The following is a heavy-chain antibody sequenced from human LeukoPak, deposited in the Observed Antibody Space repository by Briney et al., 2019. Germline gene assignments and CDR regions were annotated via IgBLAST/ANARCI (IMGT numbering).Heavy chain of an antibody. CDR1: GFSFTNAW. D-gene: IGHD3-9*01. Sequence: GGSLRLSCAASGFSFTNAWMNWVRQAPGKGLEWVGRIKSKAAGETTDYAAPVKGRFTISRDDSTNTLYLQMNSLRAEDTAVYYCARDYTYYDILTGYSTNYYFDYWGQGTLVTVSS. CDR3: ARDYTYYDILTGYSTNYYFDY. J-gene: IGHJ4*02. V-gene: IGHV3-15*01. CDR2: IKSKAAGETT.